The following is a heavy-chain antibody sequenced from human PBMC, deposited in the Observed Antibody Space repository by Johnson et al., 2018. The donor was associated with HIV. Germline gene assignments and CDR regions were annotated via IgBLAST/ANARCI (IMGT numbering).Heavy chain of an antibody. CDR1: GFTVSSNY. D-gene: IGHD3-3*01. J-gene: IGHJ3*02. CDR2: IWYDGSNK. CDR3: AKSPRFTIFGSDAFDI. Sequence: QVQLVESGGGLVQPGGSLRLSCAAFGFTVSSNYMSWVRQAPGKGLEWVAVIWYDGSNKYYADSVKGRFTISRDNSKNTLYLQMNSLRAEDTAVYYCAKSPRFTIFGSDAFDIWGQGTMVTVSS. V-gene: IGHV3-33*06.